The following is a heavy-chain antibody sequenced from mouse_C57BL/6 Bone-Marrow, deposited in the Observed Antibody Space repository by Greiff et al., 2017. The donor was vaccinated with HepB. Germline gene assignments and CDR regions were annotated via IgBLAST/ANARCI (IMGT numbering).Heavy chain of an antibody. J-gene: IGHJ3*01. D-gene: IGHD2-5*01. CDR3: ARKIVTTCWFAY. CDR2: IWSGGST. Sequence: QVQLQQSGPGLVQPSQSLSITCTVSGFSLTSYGVHWVRQSPGKGLEWLGVIWSGGSTDYNAAFISRLSISKDNSKSQVFFKMNRLQADDTAIYYCARKIVTTCWFAYWGQGTLVTVSA. V-gene: IGHV2-2*01. CDR1: GFSLTSYG.